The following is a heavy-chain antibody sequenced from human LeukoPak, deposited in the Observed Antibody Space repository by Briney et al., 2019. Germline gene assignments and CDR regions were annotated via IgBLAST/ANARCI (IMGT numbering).Heavy chain of an antibody. CDR2: ISSNGGST. CDR1: GFTFSSYA. J-gene: IGHJ4*02. D-gene: IGHD7-27*01. CDR3: VKVGRRGLGILDY. V-gene: IGHV3-64D*09. Sequence: GGSLRLSCSASGFTFSSYAMYWVRQAPGKGLEYVSAISSNGGSTYYADSVKGRLTISRDNSKNTLYLQMSSLRAEDTAVYYCVKVGRRGLGILDYWGQGTLVTVSS.